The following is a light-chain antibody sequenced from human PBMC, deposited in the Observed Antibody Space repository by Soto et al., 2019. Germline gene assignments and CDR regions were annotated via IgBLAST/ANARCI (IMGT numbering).Light chain of an antibody. CDR2: DAS. CDR1: QSVSSR. CDR3: QQRSNWPIT. J-gene: IGKJ5*01. V-gene: IGKV3-11*01. Sequence: EIVMTQSPATLSVSLGERATVSCRASQSVSSRLAWYQQKPGQAPRLLIYDASSRATGFPARFSGSGSGTDFTLTISSLEPEDFAVYYCQQRSNWPITFGQGTRLEI.